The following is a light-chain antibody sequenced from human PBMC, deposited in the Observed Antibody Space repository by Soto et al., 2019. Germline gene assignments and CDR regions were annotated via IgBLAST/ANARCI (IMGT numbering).Light chain of an antibody. Sequence: RATVSFRASQSVSNNYLAWYQQKPGQAPRLLIYGASNRATGIPDRFSGSWFGTDFAITISSPEPEDFAVYYCQQYGSSGTCGQGTKVDIK. CDR1: QSVSNNY. CDR3: QQYGSSGT. J-gene: IGKJ1*01. V-gene: IGKV3-20*01. CDR2: GAS.